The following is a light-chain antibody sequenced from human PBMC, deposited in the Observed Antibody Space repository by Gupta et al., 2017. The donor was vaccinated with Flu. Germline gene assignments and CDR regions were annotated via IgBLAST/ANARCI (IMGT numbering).Light chain of an antibody. CDR3: QQRSNWPLT. CDR1: QSVSSY. V-gene: IGKV3-11*01. CDR2: EAS. J-gene: IGKJ4*01. Sequence: EIVLTQSPATLSLSPGERATLSCRASQSVSSYLAWYQQKPGQAPRLLIYEASNRATGIPARFSGSGSGTDFTLTISSLEPEDFAVYCCQQRSNWPLTFGGGTKVEIK.